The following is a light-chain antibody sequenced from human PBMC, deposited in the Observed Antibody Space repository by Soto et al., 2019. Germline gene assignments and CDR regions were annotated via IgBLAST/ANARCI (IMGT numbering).Light chain of an antibody. CDR2: GNS. CDR3: QSYDSSLSGSHVV. J-gene: IGLJ2*01. V-gene: IGLV1-40*01. Sequence: QLVLTQPPSVSGAPGQRVTISCTGSSSNIGAGYDVHWYQQLPGTAPKLLIYGNSNRPSAVPDRFSGSKSGTSASLAITGLQAEDEADYYCQSYDSSLSGSHVVFGGGTKLTVL. CDR1: SSNIGAGYD.